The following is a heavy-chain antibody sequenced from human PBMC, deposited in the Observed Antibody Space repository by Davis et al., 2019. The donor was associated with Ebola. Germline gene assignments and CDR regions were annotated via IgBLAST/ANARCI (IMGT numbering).Heavy chain of an antibody. CDR1: GFTFSSYA. Sequence: PGGSLRLSCAASGFTFSSYAMSWVRQAPGKGLEWVSAISGSGGSTYYADSVKGRFTISRDNSKNTLYLQMNSLRAEDTAVYYCARDCFKIGRLGELSSPCDYWGQGTLVTVSS. J-gene: IGHJ4*02. CDR2: ISGSGGST. CDR3: ARDCFKIGRLGELSSPCDY. D-gene: IGHD3-16*02. V-gene: IGHV3-23*01.